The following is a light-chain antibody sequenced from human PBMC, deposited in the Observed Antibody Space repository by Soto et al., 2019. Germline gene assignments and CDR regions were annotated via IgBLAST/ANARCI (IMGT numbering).Light chain of an antibody. Sequence: DIQMTQSPSSLSASVGDRVTITCRASHNIDIYLNWYQQKPGKATNLLIHTASTVHSGVASRFSGSGSGTDFTLTITSLQPEDFGTYYCQQSYSSVRSFGEGTKVE. CDR1: HNIDIY. CDR2: TAS. CDR3: QQSYSSVRS. V-gene: IGKV1-39*01. J-gene: IGKJ1*01.